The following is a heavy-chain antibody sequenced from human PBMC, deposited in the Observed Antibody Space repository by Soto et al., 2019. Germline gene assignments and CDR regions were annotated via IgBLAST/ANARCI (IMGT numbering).Heavy chain of an antibody. D-gene: IGHD1-26*01. J-gene: IGHJ3*02. CDR3: ARVTGGSRTRDAFDI. Sequence: SETLSLTCAVYGGSFSGYYWSWIRQPPGKGLEWIGEINHSGSTNYNPSLKSRVTISVDTSKNQFSLKLSSVTAADTAVYYCARVTGGSRTRDAFDIWGQGTMVTVS. CDR2: INHSGST. CDR1: GGSFSGYY. V-gene: IGHV4-34*01.